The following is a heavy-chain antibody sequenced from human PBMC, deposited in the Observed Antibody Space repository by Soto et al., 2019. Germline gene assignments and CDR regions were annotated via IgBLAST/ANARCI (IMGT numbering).Heavy chain of an antibody. CDR3: AKDDSLEWFFPLDA. CDR2: ISGGGSDT. J-gene: IGHJ5*02. Sequence: EVHLLESGGGLVQPGGSLRLSCSASGFTFRSYAMSWVRQAPGKGLEWVSGISGGGSDTYYSDSVWGRFTISRDNPKNTLYLQMNSLRVEDSAVYFCAKDDSLEWFFPLDAWGQGTLVTVSS. CDR1: GFTFRSYA. D-gene: IGHD3-3*01. V-gene: IGHV3-23*01.